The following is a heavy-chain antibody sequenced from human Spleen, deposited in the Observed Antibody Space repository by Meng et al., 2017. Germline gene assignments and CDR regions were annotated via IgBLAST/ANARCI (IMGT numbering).Heavy chain of an antibody. CDR1: GYTFTDYD. D-gene: IGHD2-2*01. Sequence: QVQLVQSGSELKKPGASVKVSCKASGYTFTDYDVNWVRQAAGQGLEWMGWMNPINGNTGYAQKFQGRVAMTRNTSITTAYMELSSLRSEDTAVYYCARFCRSSSCPDYWGHGTLVTVSS. V-gene: IGHV1-8*01. CDR2: MNPINGNT. CDR3: ARFCRSSSCPDY. J-gene: IGHJ4*01.